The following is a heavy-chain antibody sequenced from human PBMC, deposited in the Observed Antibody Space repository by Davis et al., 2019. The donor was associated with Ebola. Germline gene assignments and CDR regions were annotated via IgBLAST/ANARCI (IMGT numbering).Heavy chain of an antibody. CDR1: GFTFSSYA. CDR3: TSSSPDY. D-gene: IGHD6-6*01. V-gene: IGHV3-23*01. CDR2: ISGSGGRT. Sequence: GESLKISCAASGFTFSSYAMSWVRQAPGKGLEWVSAISGSGGRTYYADSVKGRFTISRDDSKNTAYLQMNSLKTEDTAVYYCTSSSPDYWGQGTLVTVSS. J-gene: IGHJ4*02.